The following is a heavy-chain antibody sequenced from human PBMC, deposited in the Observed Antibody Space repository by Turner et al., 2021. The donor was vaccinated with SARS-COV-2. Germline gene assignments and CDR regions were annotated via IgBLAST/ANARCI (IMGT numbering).Heavy chain of an antibody. V-gene: IGHV1-18*01. D-gene: IGHD6-19*01. CDR1: GYAFTHHG. CDR2: ISCYNGDT. CDR3: ARDPSNTSGRYQYFDY. J-gene: IGHJ4*02. Sequence: QGQLVQSGAEVKKPGASVKVSCKASGYAFTHHGISWVRQAPGQGLEWMGWISCYNGDTKYAEKFQGSVTMTKDTSTGTAYMEMTSLRSDDTAVYYCARDPSNTSGRYQYFDYWGQGTLVTVSS.